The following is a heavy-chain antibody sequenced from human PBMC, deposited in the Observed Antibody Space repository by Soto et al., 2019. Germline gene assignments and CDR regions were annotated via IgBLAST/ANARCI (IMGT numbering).Heavy chain of an antibody. CDR3: ARRARPDFYYMDV. V-gene: IGHV3-64*01. J-gene: IGHJ6*03. Sequence: EVQLAESGGGLAQPGGSLRLSCAASGFTLSGDAMDWVRQAPGKGLEYVSGISSNGVGTYYANSVQGRFTISRDNSNNTVYLQMGSLRREDMAVYYCARRARPDFYYMDVWGKGTTVTVSS. D-gene: IGHD6-6*01. CDR1: GFTLSGDA. CDR2: ISSNGVGT.